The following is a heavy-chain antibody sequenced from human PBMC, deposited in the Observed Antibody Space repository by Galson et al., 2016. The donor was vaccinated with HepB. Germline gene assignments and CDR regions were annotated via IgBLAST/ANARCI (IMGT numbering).Heavy chain of an antibody. D-gene: IGHD3-10*01. Sequence: SETLSLTCTVSGGSVSGGNYYWGWIRQPPGERLVWLGSIHYSGSTYYNPSLRSRVTISVDRAKNQFSLELRSVTVADTALYYCARGEGAPSNCGSATDFDHWGQGTLVTVSS. CDR2: IHYSGST. J-gene: IGHJ4*02. V-gene: IGHV4-39*01. CDR3: ARGEGAPSNCGSATDFDH. CDR1: GGSVSGGNYY.